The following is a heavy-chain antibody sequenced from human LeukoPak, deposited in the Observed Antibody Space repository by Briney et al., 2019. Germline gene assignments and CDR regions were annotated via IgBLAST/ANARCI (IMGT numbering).Heavy chain of an antibody. D-gene: IGHD3-22*01. CDR1: GFTFSSYN. J-gene: IGHJ4*02. Sequence: GRPLRLSCAASGFTFSSYNLHWVRQAPGQGLEWVTVVSYDGTDTYYTDSVKGRFTISRDNSKNTLYLQMNSLRAEDTAVYYCARQYCNTSGLNYWGQGTLVTVSS. CDR2: VSYDGTDT. CDR3: ARQYCNTSGLNY. V-gene: IGHV3-30*04.